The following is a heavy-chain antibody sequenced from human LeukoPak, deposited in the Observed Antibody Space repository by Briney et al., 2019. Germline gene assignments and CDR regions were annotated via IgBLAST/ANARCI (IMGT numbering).Heavy chain of an antibody. CDR1: GGSISSSNW. Sequence: ISAVAGGSISSSNWWSWVRQPPGKGLEWIGQIYHSGSTNYNPSLKSRVTISVDKSKNQFSLRLSSVTAADTAVYYCARGRKQLVLYYFDYWGQGTLVTVSS. V-gene: IGHV4-4*02. J-gene: IGHJ4*02. CDR2: IYHSGST. D-gene: IGHD6-6*01. CDR3: ARGRKQLVLYYFDY.